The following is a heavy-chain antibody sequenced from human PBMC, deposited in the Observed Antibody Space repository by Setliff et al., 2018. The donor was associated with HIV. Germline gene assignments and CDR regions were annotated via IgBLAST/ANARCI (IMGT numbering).Heavy chain of an antibody. D-gene: IGHD6-13*01. CDR3: ARVRKGYSSSYEAFDI. CDR1: RGTFTAYA. CDR2: IIPILNVA. J-gene: IGHJ3*02. Sequence: SVKVSCKSSRGTFTAYAFSWVRQAPGQGLEWMGGIIPILNVAKYPQKFHGRVTITADKSTSTVYMELSSLRSEDTAMYYCARVRKGYSSSYEAFDIWGQGTKVTVSS. V-gene: IGHV1-69*10.